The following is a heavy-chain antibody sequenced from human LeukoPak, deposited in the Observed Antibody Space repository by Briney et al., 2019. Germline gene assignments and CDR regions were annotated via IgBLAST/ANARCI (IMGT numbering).Heavy chain of an antibody. V-gene: IGHV1-3*01. D-gene: IGHD7-27*01. J-gene: IGHJ3*02. Sequence: EASVKVSCTASGYTFSNYAIHWVRQASGQRLEWMGWINGGNGNMKYSQKFQGRVTITRDTSTNTAYMELSSLRSEDTALYYCARTLTGDLLFDIWGQGTMVTVSS. CDR3: ARTLTGDLLFDI. CDR1: GYTFSNYA. CDR2: INGGNGNM.